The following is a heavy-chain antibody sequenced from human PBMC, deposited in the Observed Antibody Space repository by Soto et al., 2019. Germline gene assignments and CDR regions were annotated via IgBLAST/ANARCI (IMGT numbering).Heavy chain of an antibody. J-gene: IGHJ6*02. V-gene: IGHV1-2*02. CDR3: ARYRATVTTLSGEFGATPRRYGMDV. Sequence: GASVKVSCKASGYTFTCYYMHWVRQAPGQGLEWMGLINPNSGGTNYAQKFQGRVTMTRDTSISTAYMELSRLRSDDTAVYYCARYRATVTTLSGEFGATPRRYGMDVWGQGTTVTVSS. CDR2: INPNSGGT. CDR1: GYTFTCYY. D-gene: IGHD4-4*01.